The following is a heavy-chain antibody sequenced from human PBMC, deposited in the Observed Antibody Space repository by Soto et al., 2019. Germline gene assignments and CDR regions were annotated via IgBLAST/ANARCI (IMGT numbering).Heavy chain of an antibody. CDR2: ISTYDGNT. J-gene: IGHJ4*02. D-gene: IGHD2-15*01. Sequence: QVQLVQSGAEVKKPGASVRVSCKASGYSFTIYGLTWVRQAPGQGPEWMGWISTYDGNTNYAQNFQGRVSMARDTSTSTAYMELRSLRSDDTAVYYCARDRGRSCIGGTCPFDYRGQGTLVTVSS. V-gene: IGHV1-18*01. CDR1: GYSFTIYG. CDR3: ARDRGRSCIGGTCPFDY.